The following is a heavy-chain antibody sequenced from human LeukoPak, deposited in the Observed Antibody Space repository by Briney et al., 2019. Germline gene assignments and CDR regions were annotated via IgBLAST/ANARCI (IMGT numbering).Heavy chain of an antibody. V-gene: IGHV3-30*18. CDR1: GFNFSDYG. J-gene: IGHJ4*02. Sequence: GGSLRLSCVASGFNFSDYGMLWVRQPPGKGLEWVAVLSYDGRNEHYADSVKGRFTISRDNSKNTVFLQMNTLRTEDTAVYFCAKDKPIDYWGQGTLVTVSS. CDR2: LSYDGRNE. CDR3: AKDKPIDY. D-gene: IGHD1-14*01.